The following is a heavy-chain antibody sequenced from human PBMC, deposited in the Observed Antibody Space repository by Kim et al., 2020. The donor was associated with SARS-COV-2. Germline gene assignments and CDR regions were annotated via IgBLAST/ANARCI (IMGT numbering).Heavy chain of an antibody. D-gene: IGHD6-19*01. V-gene: IGHV3-23*01. CDR1: GFTFSSYA. J-gene: IGHJ4*02. CDR3: AKDLGIAVAGFDDY. Sequence: GGSLRLSCAASGFTFSSYAMSWVRQAPGKGLEWVSAISGSGGSTYYADSVKGRFTISRDNSKNTLYLQMNSLRAEDTAVYYCAKDLGIAVAGFDDYWGQGTLVTVSS. CDR2: ISGSGGST.